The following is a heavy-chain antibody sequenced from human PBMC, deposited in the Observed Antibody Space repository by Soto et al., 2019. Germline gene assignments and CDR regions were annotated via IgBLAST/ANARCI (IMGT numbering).Heavy chain of an antibody. V-gene: IGHV1-69*13. J-gene: IGHJ4*01. Sequence: SVKVSCKASGGTFSTNAFNWVRQAPGQGLEWMGGITPIFASVTSAQNSAQKFQGRLTITADEATSTVYMELSSPTFEDTAVYYCARGGGINGRLHYFDYWGRGTLVTVSS. CDR1: GGTFSTNA. D-gene: IGHD1-20*01. CDR3: ARGGGINGRLHYFDY. CDR2: ITPIFASVTSAQ.